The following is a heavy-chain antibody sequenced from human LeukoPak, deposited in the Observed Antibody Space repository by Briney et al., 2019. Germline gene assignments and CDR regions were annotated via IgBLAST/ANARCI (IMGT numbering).Heavy chain of an antibody. CDR3: ARGDSSGWYPFDY. Sequence: SETLSLTCTVSGGSISSYYWSWIRQPPGKGLDWIGYIYYSGSTNYNPSLKSRVTISVDTSKNQFSLKLSSVTAADTAVYYCARGDSSGWYPFDYWGQGTLVTVSS. V-gene: IGHV4-59*01. CDR1: GGSISSYY. J-gene: IGHJ4*02. CDR2: IYYSGST. D-gene: IGHD6-19*01.